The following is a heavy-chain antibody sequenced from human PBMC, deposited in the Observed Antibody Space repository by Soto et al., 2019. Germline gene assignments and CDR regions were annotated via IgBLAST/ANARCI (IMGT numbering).Heavy chain of an antibody. Sequence: EVQLVESGGGLVQPGGSLRLSCEASGFTFSSYGMHWVRQAPGKGLVWVSRLNSDGSRTSYADSVKGRFTISRDNAKKKLYLQMNSLRAEDTAVYYCAREGYYYDSSGYSPADSWGKGTLVTVSS. CDR2: LNSDGSRT. J-gene: IGHJ4*02. CDR3: AREGYYYDSSGYSPADS. CDR1: GFTFSSYG. V-gene: IGHV3-74*01. D-gene: IGHD3-22*01.